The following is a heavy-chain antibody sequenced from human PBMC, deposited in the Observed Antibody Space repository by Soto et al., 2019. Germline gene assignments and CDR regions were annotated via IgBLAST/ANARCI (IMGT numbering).Heavy chain of an antibody. Sequence: ASVTFSCRASGYTFTGYYMHWVRQAPGQGLEWMGWINPNSGGTNYAQKFQGRVTMTRDTSISTAYMELSRLRSDDTAVYYCARDKYGELWLPYYYYGMDVWGQGTTVTVSS. CDR3: ARDKYGELWLPYYYYGMDV. V-gene: IGHV1-2*02. CDR2: INPNSGGT. CDR1: GYTFTGYY. J-gene: IGHJ6*02. D-gene: IGHD5-18*01.